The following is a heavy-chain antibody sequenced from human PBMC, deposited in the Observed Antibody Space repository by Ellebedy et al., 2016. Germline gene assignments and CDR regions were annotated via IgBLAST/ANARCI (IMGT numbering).Heavy chain of an antibody. CDR2: IYYSGST. D-gene: IGHD6-6*01. J-gene: IGHJ4*02. Sequence: SETLSLTCTVSGGSISSGGYYWSWIRQHPGKGLEWIGYIYYSGSTYYNPSLKSRVTISVDTSKNQFSLKLSSVTAADTAVYYCASRIAARPGFDYWGQGTLVTVSS. V-gene: IGHV4-31*03. CDR3: ASRIAARPGFDY. CDR1: GGSISSGGYY.